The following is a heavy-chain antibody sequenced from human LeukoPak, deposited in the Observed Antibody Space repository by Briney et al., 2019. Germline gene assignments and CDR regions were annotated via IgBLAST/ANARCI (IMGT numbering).Heavy chain of an antibody. CDR1: GFTFSSYS. J-gene: IGHJ6*03. CDR3: AREDYSNKYYYYYMDV. V-gene: IGHV3-21*01. D-gene: IGHD4-11*01. Sequence: GRSLRLSCAASGFTFSSYSMYWVRQAPGKGLEWVSSISSSSSYIYYADSVKGRFTISRDNAKNSLYLQMNSLRAEVTAVYYCAREDYSNKYYYYYMDVWGKGTTVTVSS. CDR2: ISSSSSYI.